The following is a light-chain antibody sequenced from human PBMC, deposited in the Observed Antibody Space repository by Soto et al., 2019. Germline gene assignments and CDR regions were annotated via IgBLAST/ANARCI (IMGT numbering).Light chain of an antibody. J-gene: IGLJ3*02. Sequence: QAVVTQEPSLTVSPGGTVTLTCGSSTGDVTSTHFPYWFQQKPGQAPRTLIYETSNRHPWTPARFSGSLLGGKAALTLSGAQPEDEADYYCLFSYGDPRVFGGGTKVTVL. V-gene: IGLV7-46*01. CDR1: TGDVTSTHF. CDR3: LFSYGDPRV. CDR2: ETS.